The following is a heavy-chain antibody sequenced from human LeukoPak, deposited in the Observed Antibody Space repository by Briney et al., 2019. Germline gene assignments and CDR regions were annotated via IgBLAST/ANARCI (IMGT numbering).Heavy chain of an antibody. D-gene: IGHD3-22*01. V-gene: IGHV4-39*01. CDR1: GGSISSSSYY. Sequence: PSETLSLTCTVSGGSISSSSYYWGWIRQPPGKGLEWIGSIYYSGSTYYNPSLKSRVTISVDTSKNQFSLKLSSVTAADTAVYYCARRNYYDSSGFTYYFDYWGQGTLVTVSS. CDR3: ARRNYYDSSGFTYYFDY. J-gene: IGHJ4*02. CDR2: IYYSGST.